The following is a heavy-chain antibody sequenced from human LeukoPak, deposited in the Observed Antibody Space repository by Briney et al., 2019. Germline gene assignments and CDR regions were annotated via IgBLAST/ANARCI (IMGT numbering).Heavy chain of an antibody. CDR3: AKSQTLRPYYFDY. Sequence: ASVKVSCKASGYTVTSYYMHWVRQAPGQGLEWMGMINPGGGSTSYAQKFQGRVTMTRDTSTSTVYMELSSLRSEDTAVYYCAKSQTLRPYYFDYWGQGTLVTVSS. CDR2: INPGGGST. CDR1: GYTVTSYY. V-gene: IGHV1-46*01. J-gene: IGHJ4*02.